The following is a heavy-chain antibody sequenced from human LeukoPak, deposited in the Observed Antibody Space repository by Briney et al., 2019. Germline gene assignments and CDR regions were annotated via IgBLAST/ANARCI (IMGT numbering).Heavy chain of an antibody. CDR3: ARDRRTIDALDI. D-gene: IGHD2-2*01. CDR1: GYTFTSYD. CDR2: MNPNSGNT. V-gene: IGHV1-8*01. Sequence: ASVKVSCKASGYTFTSYDINWVRQATGQGLEWMGWMNPNSGNTGYAQKFQGRVTMTRNTSISTAYMELSSLRSEDTAVYYCARDRRTIDALDIWGQGTMVTVSS. J-gene: IGHJ3*02.